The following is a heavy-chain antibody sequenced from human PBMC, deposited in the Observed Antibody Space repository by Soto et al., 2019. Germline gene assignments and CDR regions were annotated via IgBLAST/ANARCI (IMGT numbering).Heavy chain of an antibody. Sequence: SETLSLTCTVSGGSISSYYWSWIRQPPGKGLEWIGYIYYSGSTNYNPSLKSRVTISVDTSKNQFSLKLGSVTAADTAVYYCARENGWFDPWGQGTLVTVSS. V-gene: IGHV4-59*01. CDR1: GGSISSYY. J-gene: IGHJ5*02. D-gene: IGHD2-8*01. CDR2: IYYSGST. CDR3: ARENGWFDP.